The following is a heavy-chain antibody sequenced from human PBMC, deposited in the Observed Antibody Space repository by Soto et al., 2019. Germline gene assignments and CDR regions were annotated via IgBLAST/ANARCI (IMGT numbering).Heavy chain of an antibody. D-gene: IGHD3-3*01. J-gene: IGHJ6*02. CDR1: GYTFTSYC. V-gene: IGHV1-18*04. CDR3: AREGITIFGVVEGTVHYYGMDV. Sequence: GASVKVSCKASGYTFTSYCISWVRRAPGQGVEWMGWLSANNGNTNYAQKLHGGVTMTTDTSTSTAYMELRSLRADDTAVYYCAREGITIFGVVEGTVHYYGMDVWGQGTTVTVSS. CDR2: LSANNGNT.